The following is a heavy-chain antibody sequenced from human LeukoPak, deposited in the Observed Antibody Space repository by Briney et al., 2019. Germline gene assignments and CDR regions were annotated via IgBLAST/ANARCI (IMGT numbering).Heavy chain of an antibody. CDR2: INHSGST. J-gene: IGHJ3*02. V-gene: IGHV4-34*01. Sequence: SETLSLTCAVYGGSFSGYYWSWIRQPPGEGLEWIGEINHSGSTNYNPSLKSRVTISVDTSKNQFSLKLSSVTAADTAVYYCARGLEDYYDSSGYRARDDAFDIWGQGTMVTVSS. CDR3: ARGLEDYYDSSGYRARDDAFDI. CDR1: GGSFSGYY. D-gene: IGHD3-22*01.